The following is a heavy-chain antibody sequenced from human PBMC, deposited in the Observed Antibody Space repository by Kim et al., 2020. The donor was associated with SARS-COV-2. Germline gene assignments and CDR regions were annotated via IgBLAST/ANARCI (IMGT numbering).Heavy chain of an antibody. D-gene: IGHD1-26*01. Sequence: PSLKGRVTISVDRSKNQFSLKLTSVTAADTAVYYCARGLIVGATLDYFDYWGQGTLVTVSS. CDR3: ARGLIVGATLDYFDY. V-gene: IGHV4-59*09. J-gene: IGHJ4*02.